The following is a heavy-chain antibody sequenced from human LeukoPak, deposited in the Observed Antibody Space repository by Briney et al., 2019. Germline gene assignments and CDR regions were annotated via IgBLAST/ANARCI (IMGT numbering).Heavy chain of an antibody. J-gene: IGHJ4*02. V-gene: IGHV4-34*01. Sequence: SETLSLTCAVYGGSFSGYHWSWIRQPPGKGLEWIGEINHRGSTNYNPSLKSRVTISVDTSKNQFSLKLSSVTAADTAVYYCARARVTMIVVDYWGQGTLVTVSS. CDR1: GGSFSGYH. CDR2: INHRGST. CDR3: ARARVTMIVVDY. D-gene: IGHD3-22*01.